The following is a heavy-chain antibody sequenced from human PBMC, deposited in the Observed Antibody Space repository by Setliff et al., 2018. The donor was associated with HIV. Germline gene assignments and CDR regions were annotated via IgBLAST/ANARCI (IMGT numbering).Heavy chain of an antibody. Sequence: PGGSLRLSCAVSGVTVSINYMSWVRQAPGKGLEWVSIIYSGGSTYYADSVKGRFTISRDNSKNTLYLQMNSLRAEDTALYYCAREGGYCSGGNCYSHYLDYWGQGTLVTVSS. D-gene: IGHD2-15*01. CDR1: GVTVSINY. CDR2: IYSGGST. V-gene: IGHV3-66*01. J-gene: IGHJ4*02. CDR3: AREGGYCSGGNCYSHYLDY.